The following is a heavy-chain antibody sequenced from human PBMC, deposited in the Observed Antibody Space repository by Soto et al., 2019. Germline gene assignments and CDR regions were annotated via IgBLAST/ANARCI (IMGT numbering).Heavy chain of an antibody. CDR2: ISSSSSYI. D-gene: IGHD6-13*01. CDR1: GFTFSSYS. J-gene: IGHJ3*02. CDR3: ARVTASGSSFAFDI. V-gene: IGHV3-21*01. Sequence: GGSLRLSCAASGFTFSSYSMNWVRQAPGKGLEWVSSISSSSSYIYYADSVKGRFTISRDNAKNSLYLQMNSLRAEDTAVYYCARVTASGSSFAFDIWGQGTMVTVSS.